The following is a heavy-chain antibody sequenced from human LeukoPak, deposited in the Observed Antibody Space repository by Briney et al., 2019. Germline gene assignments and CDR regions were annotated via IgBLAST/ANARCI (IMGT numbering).Heavy chain of an antibody. CDR2: IIPIFGTA. CDR3: AVGFYIAVAGTWGFDY. J-gene: IGHJ4*02. CDR1: GGTFSSYA. Sequence: SVKVSCKASGGTFSSYAISWVRQAPGQGLEWMGGIIPIFGTANYAQKFQGRVTSTTDESTSTAYMELSSLRSEDTAVYYCAVGFYIAVAGTWGFDYWGQGTLVTVSS. D-gene: IGHD6-19*01. V-gene: IGHV1-69*05.